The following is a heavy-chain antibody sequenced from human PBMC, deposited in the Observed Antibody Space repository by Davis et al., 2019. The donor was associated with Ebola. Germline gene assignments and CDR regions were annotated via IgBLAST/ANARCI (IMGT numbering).Heavy chain of an antibody. D-gene: IGHD1-26*01. CDR1: VITFSSYA. CDR2: LSGSGGST. J-gene: IGHJ4*02. V-gene: IGHV3-23*01. Sequence: GGSLRLSCTDSVITFSSYAMTWVRQAPGKGLEWVSALSGSGGSTYYADSVKGRFTISRDNSKNTLYLQMNSLRAEDTAVYYCAKAGGIVGATSDYWGQGTLVTVSS. CDR3: AKAGGIVGATSDY.